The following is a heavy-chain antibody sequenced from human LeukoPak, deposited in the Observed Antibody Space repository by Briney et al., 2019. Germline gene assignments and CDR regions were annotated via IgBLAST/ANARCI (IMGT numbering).Heavy chain of an antibody. Sequence: PSETLSLTCTVSGGSISSSSYYWGWLRPPPGKGLVWVGSSYYSGSTYYNPSLKSRVTISVDTSKNQFSLKLSSVTAADTAVYYCARLGPGAGYRLISSGWPDYYYYYMDVWGKGATVTVSS. V-gene: IGHV4-39*01. CDR2: SYYSGST. CDR3: ARLGPGAGYRLISSGWPDYYYYYMDV. J-gene: IGHJ6*03. CDR1: GGSISSSSYY. D-gene: IGHD6-19*01.